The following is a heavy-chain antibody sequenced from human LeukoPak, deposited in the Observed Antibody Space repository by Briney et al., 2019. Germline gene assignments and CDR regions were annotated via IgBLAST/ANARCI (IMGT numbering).Heavy chain of an antibody. J-gene: IGHJ4*02. Sequence: SETLSLTCTVSGGSISSYYWSWIRQPPGKGLEWIGYIYYSGSTNYNPSLQSRVTISVDTSKSQFSLKLSSVTAADTAVYYCARLTRRSGNYFDYWGQGTLVTVSS. CDR1: GGSISSYY. D-gene: IGHD1-1*01. CDR2: IYYSGST. V-gene: IGHV4-59*01. CDR3: ARLTRRSGNYFDY.